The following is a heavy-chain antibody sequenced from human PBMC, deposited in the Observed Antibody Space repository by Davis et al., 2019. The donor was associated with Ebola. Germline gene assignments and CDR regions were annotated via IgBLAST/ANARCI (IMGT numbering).Heavy chain of an antibody. J-gene: IGHJ3*02. CDR2: INHSGST. D-gene: IGHD6-19*01. Sequence: SETLSLTCAVYGASFSGYYWTWIRQPPGKGLEWIGEINHSGSTNYNPSLKSRVTISVDTSKNQFFLKLSSVTAADTAVYYCASSYSSGWYAFDIWGQGTMVTVSS. CDR1: GASFSGYY. V-gene: IGHV4-34*01. CDR3: ASSYSSGWYAFDI.